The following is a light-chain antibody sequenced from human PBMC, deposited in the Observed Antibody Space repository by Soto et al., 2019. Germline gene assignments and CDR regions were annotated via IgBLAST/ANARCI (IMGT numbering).Light chain of an antibody. V-gene: IGKV3-20*01. J-gene: IGKJ4*01. CDR2: GAS. CDR3: QQYGSAPPLT. CDR1: QSISSSF. Sequence: EFVLTQSPGKLSLSPGERATLSCRASQSISSSFLAWYQQKPGQAPRLLIYGASSRGTGIADRFSGSVSGTDFTLTISRLEPEDFAVYYCQQYGSAPPLTFGGGTKVEIK.